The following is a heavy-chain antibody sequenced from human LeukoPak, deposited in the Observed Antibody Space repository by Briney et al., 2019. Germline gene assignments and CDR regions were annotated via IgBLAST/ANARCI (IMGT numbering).Heavy chain of an antibody. CDR3: ARVSKYYDGSGYEYYFDY. J-gene: IGHJ4*02. CDR1: GGSISSYY. V-gene: IGHV4-59*01. Sequence: SETLSLTCTVSGGSISSYYWSWIRQPPGKGLEWIGYIYYSGSTNYNPSLKSRVTISVDTSKNQFSLKLSSVTAADTAVYYCARVSKYYDGSGYEYYFDYWGQGTLVTVSS. CDR2: IYYSGST. D-gene: IGHD3-22*01.